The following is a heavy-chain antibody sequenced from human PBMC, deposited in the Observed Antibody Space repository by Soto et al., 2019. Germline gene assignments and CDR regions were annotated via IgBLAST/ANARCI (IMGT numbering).Heavy chain of an antibody. CDR3: AGRRPHIVVVVAATLGWFDP. CDR1: GGSFSGYY. J-gene: IGHJ5*02. D-gene: IGHD2-15*01. V-gene: IGHV4-34*01. CDR2: INHSGST. Sequence: SETLSLTCAVYGGSFSGYYWSWIRQPPGKGLEWIGEINHSGSTNYNPSLKSRVTISVDTSKNQFSLKLSSVTAADTAVYYCAGRRPHIVVVVAATLGWFDPWGQGTLVT.